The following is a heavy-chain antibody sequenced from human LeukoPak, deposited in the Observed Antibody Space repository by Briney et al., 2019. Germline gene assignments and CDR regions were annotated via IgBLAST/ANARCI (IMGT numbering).Heavy chain of an antibody. CDR3: ARGLSRFTVFGVLSDFDY. Sequence: SETLSLICSVSGGSITSYHWTWIRQSAGKGLEWIGRLYIDGNTDYNPFLNSRVTMSADTSKNQFSLKLSSVTAADTAVYYCARGLSRFTVFGVLSDFDYWGQGTLVTVSS. V-gene: IGHV4-4*07. D-gene: IGHD3-3*01. J-gene: IGHJ4*02. CDR2: LYIDGNT. CDR1: GGSITSYH.